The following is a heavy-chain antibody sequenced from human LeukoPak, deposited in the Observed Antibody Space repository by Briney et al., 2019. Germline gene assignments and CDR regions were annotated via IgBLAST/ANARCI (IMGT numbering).Heavy chain of an antibody. CDR2: IRYDGSNK. CDR1: GFTFSSYG. D-gene: IGHD3-3*01. V-gene: IGHV3-30*02. CDR3: AKGKPIFGVVISNFDY. Sequence: HPGGSLRLSCAASGFTFSSYGMHWVRQAPGKGLEWVAFIRYDGSNKYYADSVKGRFTISRDNSKNTLYLQMNSLRAEDTAVYYCAKGKPIFGVVISNFDYWGQGTLVTVSS. J-gene: IGHJ4*02.